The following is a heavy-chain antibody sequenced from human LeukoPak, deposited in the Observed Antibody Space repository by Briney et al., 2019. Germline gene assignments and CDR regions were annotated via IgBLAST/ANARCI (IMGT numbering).Heavy chain of an antibody. V-gene: IGHV3-66*01. CDR2: IHRGGNT. D-gene: IGHD3-10*01. J-gene: IGHJ4*02. CDR3: ARDPGYGLGVDYGDY. Sequence: GGSLRLSCAASGFTVSGNYMSWVRQAPGKGLEWLSVIHRGGNTYYADSVKGRFTISRDSSKNTVLLQMDSLRAEDTAVYYCARDPGYGLGVDYGDYWGQGTLVTVSS. CDR1: GFTVSGNY.